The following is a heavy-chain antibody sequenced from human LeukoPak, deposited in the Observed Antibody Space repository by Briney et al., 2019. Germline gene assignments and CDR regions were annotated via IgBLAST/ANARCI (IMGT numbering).Heavy chain of an antibody. CDR1: GFDFNNYA. CDR2: ISHDGRNK. CDR3: ARYVEFSPATGGDYFDL. V-gene: IGHV3-30*03. Sequence: PGGSLRLSCAASGFDFNNYAMHWVRQAPGKGLEWVSIISHDGRNKFSVESLRDRFTTSRDNSKNTLYLDMSGLRPEDTGIYYCARYVEFSPATGGDYFDLWGQGTLVTVSS. J-gene: IGHJ4*02. D-gene: IGHD5-12*01.